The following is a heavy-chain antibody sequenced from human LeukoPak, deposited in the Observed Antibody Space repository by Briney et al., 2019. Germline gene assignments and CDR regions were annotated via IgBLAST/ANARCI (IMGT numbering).Heavy chain of an antibody. D-gene: IGHD5-18*01. CDR2: ISYDGSNK. CDR1: GFTFGNYA. V-gene: IGHV3-30-3*01. Sequence: GGSLRLSCAASGFTFGNYAMHWVRQTPGKGLEWVAIISYDGSNKYYADSVKGRFTISRDNAKNSLYLQMNSLRAEDTAVYYCARNSYTAMVTYWYFDLWGRGTLVTVSS. J-gene: IGHJ2*01. CDR3: ARNSYTAMVTYWYFDL.